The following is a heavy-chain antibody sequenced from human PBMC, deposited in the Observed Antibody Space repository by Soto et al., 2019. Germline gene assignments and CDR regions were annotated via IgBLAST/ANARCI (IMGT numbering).Heavy chain of an antibody. CDR2: ISSSSSYI. Sequence: GGSLRLSCAASGFTFSSYSMNWVRQAPGKGLEWVSSISSSSSYIYYADSVKGRFTISRDNAKNSLYLQMNSLRAEDTAVYYCARDSQRPQSPHYYYYYYMDVWGKGTTVTVSS. CDR1: GFTFSSYS. J-gene: IGHJ6*03. V-gene: IGHV3-21*01. CDR3: ARDSQRPQSPHYYYYYYMDV.